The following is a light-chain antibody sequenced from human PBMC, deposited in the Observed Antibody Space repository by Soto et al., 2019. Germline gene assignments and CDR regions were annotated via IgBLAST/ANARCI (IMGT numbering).Light chain of an antibody. V-gene: IGKV3-20*01. J-gene: IGKJ1*01. CDR1: QSIGSSY. Sequence: ENVLTQAPGTLSLSPRERATLSCRASQSIGSSYLAGYQQKPGHAPRLIIYGTSSRATGIPDRFSGSGSGTDFTLTISRLEPEDFAVYYYQQYGSPWLTFGQGTKVEIK. CDR2: GTS. CDR3: QQYGSPWLT.